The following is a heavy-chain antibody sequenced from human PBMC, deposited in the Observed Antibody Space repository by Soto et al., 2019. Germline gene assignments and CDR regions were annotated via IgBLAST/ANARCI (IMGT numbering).Heavy chain of an antibody. V-gene: IGHV4-31*03. CDR1: GGFIISCGYY. J-gene: IGHJ5*02. CDR3: ARSVFP. CDR2: IYYSGST. Sequence: SETLSLTCTVSGGFIISCGYYWSWIRQHPGKGLEWIGYIYYSGSTYYNPSLKSRVTISVDTSKNQFSLKLTSVTAADTAVYYCARSVFPWGQGTLVTVSS.